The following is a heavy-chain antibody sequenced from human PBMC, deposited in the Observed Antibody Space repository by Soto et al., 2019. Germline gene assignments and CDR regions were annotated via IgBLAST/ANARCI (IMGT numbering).Heavy chain of an antibody. CDR3: ARDPGDSYGYN. J-gene: IGHJ4*02. D-gene: IGHD5-18*01. V-gene: IGHV1-3*01. Sequence: QVQLVQSGAEVKKPGASVQVSCKASGSTFTSYAMHWLLPAPAQRFEWRGWINACNGNTKYSKKFQVRVTITRDTSASTAYMELGSLRSEDTAVYSCARDPGDSYGYNWGQGTLVTVSS. CDR1: GSTFTSYA. CDR2: INACNGNT.